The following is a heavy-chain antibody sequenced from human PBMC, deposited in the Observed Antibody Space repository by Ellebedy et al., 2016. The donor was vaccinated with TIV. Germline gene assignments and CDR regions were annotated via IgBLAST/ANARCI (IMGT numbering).Heavy chain of an antibody. J-gene: IGHJ4*02. D-gene: IGHD2-15*01. V-gene: IGHV3-23*01. CDR2: LSGSGVST. CDR1: GFTFSSYA. CDR3: AKMSWWGGFDY. Sequence: GESLKISCAASGFTFSSYAMSWVRQAPGKGLEWVSGLSGSGVSTYYADSVKGRFTISRDNSKKLLFLQMTSLRGNEPAIYYCAKMSWWGGFDYWGQGTLVTVSS.